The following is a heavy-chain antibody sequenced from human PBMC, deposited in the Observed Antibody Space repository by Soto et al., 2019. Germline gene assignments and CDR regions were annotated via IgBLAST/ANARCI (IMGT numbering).Heavy chain of an antibody. J-gene: IGHJ2*01. CDR2: NFYSGSA. Sequence: SETPPLTSTAAGGSIRSGGYYWSWIRRHPGKGLEWIGYNFYSGSAYYNPSLKGRVTISVDTSKNQFSLKRSSVTAADTAVYYCARAGCSGGSCYPKHSPTVTTAPRYFDLWGRGPLVXVSS. V-gene: IGHV4-31*03. CDR3: ARAGCSGGSCYPKHSPTVTTAPRYFDL. D-gene: IGHD2-15*01. CDR1: GGSIRSGGYY.